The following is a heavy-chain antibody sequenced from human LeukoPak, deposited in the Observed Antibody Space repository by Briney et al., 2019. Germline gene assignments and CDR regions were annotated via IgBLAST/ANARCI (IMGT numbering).Heavy chain of an antibody. CDR3: AREAYKYDSSDYHYAGAFDY. CDR2: IYHSGST. CDR1: GYSISSGYY. Sequence: SETLSLTCTVSGYSISSGYYWGWIRQPPGKGLEWIGSIYHSGSTYYNPSLKSRVTISVDTSKNQFSLKLSSVTAADTAVYYCAREAYKYDSSDYHYAGAFDYWGQGTLVTVSS. D-gene: IGHD3-22*01. V-gene: IGHV4-38-2*02. J-gene: IGHJ4*02.